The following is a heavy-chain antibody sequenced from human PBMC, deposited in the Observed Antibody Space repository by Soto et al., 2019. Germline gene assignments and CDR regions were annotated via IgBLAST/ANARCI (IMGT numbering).Heavy chain of an antibody. J-gene: IGHJ5*02. V-gene: IGHV4-30-2*01. CDR2: IYHSGST. D-gene: IGHD2-15*01. CDR1: GGSISSGGYS. Sequence: QLQLQESGSGLVKPSQTLSLTCAVSGGSISSGGYSWSWVRQPPGKGLEWIGYIYHSGSTYYNPSLKSQLTISVDRSKYQFSLKLTSLCAAYTPVDYNARLLSPWGQGTLVTVSS. CDR3: ARLLSP.